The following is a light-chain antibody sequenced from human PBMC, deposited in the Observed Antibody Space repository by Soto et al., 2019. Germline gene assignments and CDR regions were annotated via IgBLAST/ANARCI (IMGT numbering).Light chain of an antibody. CDR2: GAS. J-gene: IGKJ5*01. Sequence: DIQITQSPSSLSASVLYIVTITCRASQSIGSYLNWYQHKPGKAPKLLIYGASSLQSGVPSRFSGSGSGPDFTLTISCLQPEDFATYYCQQSYSTRITFGQGTRLEIK. V-gene: IGKV1-39*01. CDR3: QQSYSTRIT. CDR1: QSIGSY.